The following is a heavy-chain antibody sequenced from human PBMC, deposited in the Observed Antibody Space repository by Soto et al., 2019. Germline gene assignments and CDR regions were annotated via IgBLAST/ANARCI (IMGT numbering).Heavy chain of an antibody. V-gene: IGHV4-31*03. CDR1: GGSINSGGYY. J-gene: IGHJ5*02. D-gene: IGHD3-10*01. Sequence: PAETLSLTCTVSGGSINSGGYYWSWIRQHPGKGLEWIEYIYYSGSTYYNPSLKSRVTISVDTSKNQFSLKLSPVTAADTAVDYCARDMGSRPEPGGWFDPWCKGTLVTVSS. CDR2: IYYSGST. CDR3: ARDMGSRPEPGGWFDP.